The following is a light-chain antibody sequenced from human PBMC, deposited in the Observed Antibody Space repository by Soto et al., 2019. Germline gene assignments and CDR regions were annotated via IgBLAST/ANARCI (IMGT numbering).Light chain of an antibody. CDR1: SSDVGGYDH. CDR2: EVS. V-gene: IGLV2-14*01. Sequence: QSVLTQPASVSGSPGQSITISCTGTSSDVGGYDHVSWYQLHPGKAPKLMVFEVSIRSSGVSYRFSGSKSSNTATLTNSGPQAEAEADYFCSSYSISTAYLFGTGTKVTVL. CDR3: SSYSISTAYL. J-gene: IGLJ1*01.